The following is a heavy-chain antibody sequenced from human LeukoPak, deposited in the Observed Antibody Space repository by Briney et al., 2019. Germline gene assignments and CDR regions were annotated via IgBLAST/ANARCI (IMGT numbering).Heavy chain of an antibody. D-gene: IGHD2-8*01. Sequence: GGSLRLSCAASGFTFSSYWMHWVRQAPGKGLVWVSRINSDGSSTSYADSVKGRFTISRDNSKNTLSLQMISLRAEDTAVYYCAKSLYPDAFDIWGQGTMVTVS. CDR1: GFTFSSYW. CDR2: INSDGSST. V-gene: IGHV3-74*01. CDR3: AKSLYPDAFDI. J-gene: IGHJ3*02.